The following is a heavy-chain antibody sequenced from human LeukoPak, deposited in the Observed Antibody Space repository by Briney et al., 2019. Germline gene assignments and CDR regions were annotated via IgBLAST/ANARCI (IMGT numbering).Heavy chain of an antibody. D-gene: IGHD6-19*01. V-gene: IGHV1-46*01. CDR3: ARGRNERQWQYRGAFDI. Sequence: ASVKVPCKASGYTFTSYYMHWARQAPGQGLEWMGIINPSGGSTSYAQKFQGRVTMTRDTSTSTVYMELSSLRSEDTAVYYCARGRNERQWQYRGAFDIWGQGTMVTVSS. J-gene: IGHJ3*02. CDR2: INPSGGST. CDR1: GYTFTSYY.